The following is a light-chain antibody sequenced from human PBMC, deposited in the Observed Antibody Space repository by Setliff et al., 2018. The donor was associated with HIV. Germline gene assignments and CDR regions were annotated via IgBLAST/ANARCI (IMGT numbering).Light chain of an antibody. Sequence: QSALTQPASVSGSPGQSITISCTGTSSDVGGYSHVSWYQQHPGKAPKLIIYEVRNRPSGVSNRVSGSKSGNTASLTISGLQTEDEADYYCSSYAITNTLPFGTGTKVTV. CDR3: SSYAITNTLP. V-gene: IGLV2-14*01. CDR1: SSDVGGYSH. J-gene: IGLJ1*01. CDR2: EVR.